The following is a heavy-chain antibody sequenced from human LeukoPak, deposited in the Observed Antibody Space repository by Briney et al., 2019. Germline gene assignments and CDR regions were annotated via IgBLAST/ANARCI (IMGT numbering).Heavy chain of an antibody. D-gene: IGHD3-10*01. V-gene: IGHV3-74*01. Sequence: GGSLRLSCVTSGFTFSVYWIQWVRQVPGKGLMGVSRISSDGSITTYADSVKGRFTISRDIARNTLYLQMNSLAADDTAVYYCARSGYYNGYDYWGQGTLVTVSS. CDR1: GFTFSVYW. CDR2: ISSDGSIT. J-gene: IGHJ4*02. CDR3: ARSGYYNGYDY.